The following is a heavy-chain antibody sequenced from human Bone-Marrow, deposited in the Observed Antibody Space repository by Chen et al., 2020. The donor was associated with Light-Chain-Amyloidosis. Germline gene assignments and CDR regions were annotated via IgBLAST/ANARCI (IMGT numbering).Heavy chain of an antibody. D-gene: IGHD3-16*02. V-gene: IGHV4-39*07. CDR1: GDSITSSTDY. J-gene: IGHJ1*01. Sequence: QLQLQESGPGQVKPSETLSLKCSVSGDSITSSTDYWGWIRQPPGKGLEYIASIYSSGSSYYKPSLKSRVTISVNTSKNQFSLRLTPATAADTAVYYCVRSRYSTGPFEVWGQGSLVTVSS. CDR2: IYSSGSS. CDR3: VRSRYSTGPFEV.